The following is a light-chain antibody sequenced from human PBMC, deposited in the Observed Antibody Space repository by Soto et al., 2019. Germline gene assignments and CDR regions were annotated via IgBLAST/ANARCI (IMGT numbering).Light chain of an antibody. CDR1: QDIVKW. V-gene: IGKV1-5*03. J-gene: IGKJ2*01. CDR2: RAS. Sequence: DVLMTQSPSTLTASVGDRVTITCRASQDIVKWLAWYQQKPGKAAKLLIYRASSLDSGVASRFSGSGTGTDFTLTISSLQPEDFVTYYCQQYYVLYTFGEGTKLEI. CDR3: QQYYVLYT.